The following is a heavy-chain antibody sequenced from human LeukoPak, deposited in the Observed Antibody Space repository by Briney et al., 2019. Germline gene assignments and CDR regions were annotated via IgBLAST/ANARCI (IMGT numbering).Heavy chain of an antibody. V-gene: IGHV3-21*01. CDR1: GFTLSSYS. CDR3: ARESLYDSSGYFNWFDP. J-gene: IGHJ5*02. CDR2: ISSSNSHI. D-gene: IGHD3-22*01. Sequence: PGGSLRLSCAASGFTLSSYSMNWVRQAPGKGLEWVSSISSSNSHIYYADSVKGRFTISRDNAKNSLYLQMNSLRAEDTAVYYCARESLYDSSGYFNWFDPWGQGTLVTVSS.